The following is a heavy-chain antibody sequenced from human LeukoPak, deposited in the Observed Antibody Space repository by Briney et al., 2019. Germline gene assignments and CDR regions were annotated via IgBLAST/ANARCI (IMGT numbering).Heavy chain of an antibody. CDR1: GGSISSSSYY. D-gene: IGHD1-7*01. Sequence: PSETLSLTCTVPGGSISSSSYYWGWIRQPPGKGLEWIGSIYYSGSTYYNPSLKGRVTISVDTSKNQFSLKLSSVTAADTAVYYCAREGLELPQLQTYFDYWGQGTLVTVSS. V-gene: IGHV4-39*07. CDR2: IYYSGST. J-gene: IGHJ4*02. CDR3: AREGLELPQLQTYFDY.